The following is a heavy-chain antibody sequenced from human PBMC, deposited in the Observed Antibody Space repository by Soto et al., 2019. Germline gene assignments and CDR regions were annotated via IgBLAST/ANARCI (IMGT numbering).Heavy chain of an antibody. Sequence: ASVKVSCKVSGYTLTELSMHWVRQAPGKGLEWMGGFDPEDGETIYAQKFQGRVTMTEDTSTDTAYMELSSLRSEDTAVYYCETVGLIPTVTSYFAYGAQGTLVPVSS. CDR2: FDPEDGET. CDR1: GYTLTELS. V-gene: IGHV1-24*01. CDR3: ETVGLIPTVTSYFAY. J-gene: IGHJ4*02. D-gene: IGHD4-17*01.